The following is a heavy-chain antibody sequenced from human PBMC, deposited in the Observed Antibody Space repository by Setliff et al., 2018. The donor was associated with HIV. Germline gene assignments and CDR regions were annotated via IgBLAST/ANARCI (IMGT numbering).Heavy chain of an antibody. Sequence: GESLKISCKGSGYSFSSYWIGWVRQMPGKGLEWMGIIYPGDSDTRYSPSFQGQVTISADKSISTAYLQCSSLKASDTAVYYCARGRRSSGWYVYHWGQGTLVTVSS. CDR2: IYPGDSDT. CDR3: ARGRRSSGWYVYH. J-gene: IGHJ4*02. D-gene: IGHD6-19*01. CDR1: GYSFSSYW. V-gene: IGHV5-51*01.